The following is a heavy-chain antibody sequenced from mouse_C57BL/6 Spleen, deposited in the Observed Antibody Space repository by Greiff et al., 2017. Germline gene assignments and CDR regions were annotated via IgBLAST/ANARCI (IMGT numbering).Heavy chain of an antibody. CDR1: GYTFTSYW. J-gene: IGHJ1*03. CDR3: ARTGINWYFDV. CDR2: IHPNSGST. Sequence: QVQLQQPGAELVKPGASVKLSCKASGYTFTSYWMHWVKQRPGQGLVWIGMIHPNSGSTNYNEKFKSKATLTVDKSSSTAYMQLSSLTSEDSAVYYCARTGINWYFDVWGTGTTVTVSS. V-gene: IGHV1-64*01.